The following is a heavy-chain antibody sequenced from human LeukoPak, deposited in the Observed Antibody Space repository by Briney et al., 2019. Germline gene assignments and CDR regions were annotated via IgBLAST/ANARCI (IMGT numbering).Heavy chain of an antibody. CDR2: VGTAGDT. CDR1: GFIFSNYG. V-gene: IGHV3-13*01. CDR3: AREVYGGNQDAFDI. D-gene: IGHD4-23*01. J-gene: IGHJ3*02. Sequence: GGSLRLSCAASGFIFSNYGMHWVRQATGKGLEWVSSVGTAGDTDYPGSVKGRFTISRENAKNSLYLQMDSLRPEDTAVYYCAREVYGGNQDAFDIWGQGTMVSVSS.